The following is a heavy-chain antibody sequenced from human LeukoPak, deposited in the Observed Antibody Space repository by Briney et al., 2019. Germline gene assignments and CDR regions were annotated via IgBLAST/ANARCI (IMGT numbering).Heavy chain of an antibody. Sequence: GESLKISCKASGYSFINYWIHWVRQMPGKGLEWMGIIYPGDSDTRYSPSLQGQVTISADRSITTAYLQWSSLKASDSAMYYCAMTRDSRISGPDYWGQGTLVTVSS. D-gene: IGHD2/OR15-2a*01. V-gene: IGHV5-51*01. J-gene: IGHJ4*02. CDR2: IYPGDSDT. CDR3: AMTRDSRISGPDY. CDR1: GYSFINYW.